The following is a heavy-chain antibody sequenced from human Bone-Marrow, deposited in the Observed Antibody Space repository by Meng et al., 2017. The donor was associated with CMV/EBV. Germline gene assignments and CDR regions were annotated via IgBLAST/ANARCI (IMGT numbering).Heavy chain of an antibody. Sequence: GESLKISCAASGFTFDDYGMSWVRQAPGKGLEWVSGINWNGGSTGYADSVKGRFTISRDNAKNSLYLQMNSLRAEDTALYYCARGGVMIGHCLGSTCYGGWFDPWGQGTLVTVSS. D-gene: IGHD2-2*01. J-gene: IGHJ5*02. CDR2: INWNGGST. CDR1: GFTFDDYG. V-gene: IGHV3-20*04. CDR3: ARGGVMIGHCLGSTCYGGWFDP.